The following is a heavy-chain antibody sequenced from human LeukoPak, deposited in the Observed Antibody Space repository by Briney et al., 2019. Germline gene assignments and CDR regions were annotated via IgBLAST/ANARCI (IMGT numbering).Heavy chain of an antibody. CDR3: ARGRSSSSSWYKLSPNWFDP. Sequence: SETLSLTCAVYGGSFSGYYWSWIRQPPGKGLEWIGEINHSGSTNYNPSLKSRVTISVDTSKNQFSLKLSSVTAADTAVYYCARGRSSSSSWYKLSPNWFDPWGQGTLVTVSS. V-gene: IGHV4-34*01. J-gene: IGHJ5*02. CDR1: GGSFSGYY. D-gene: IGHD6-13*01. CDR2: INHSGST.